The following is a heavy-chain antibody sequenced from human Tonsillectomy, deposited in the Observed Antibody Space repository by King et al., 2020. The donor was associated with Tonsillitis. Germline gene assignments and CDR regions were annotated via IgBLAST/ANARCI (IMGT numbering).Heavy chain of an antibody. V-gene: IGHV3-15*01. D-gene: IGHD5/OR15-5a*01. J-gene: IGHJ3*02. CDR1: GFTFNNAW. Sequence: VQLVESGGGLVKPGGSLRLSCAASGFTFNNAWMSWVRQGPGKGLEWVGRSKSKTDGGKTGYAAPVKGRFTISRDDSKNMLYLQMNNLKTDDTAVYYCTINVYLAFDIWGQGTMVTVSS. CDR2: SKSKTDGGKT. CDR3: TINVYLAFDI.